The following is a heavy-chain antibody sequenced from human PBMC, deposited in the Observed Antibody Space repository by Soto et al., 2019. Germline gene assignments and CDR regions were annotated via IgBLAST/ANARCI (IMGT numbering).Heavy chain of an antibody. V-gene: IGHV1-69*13. Sequence: GASVKVSCKASGCTFSSYAISWVRQAPGQGLEWMGGIIPIFGTANYAQKFQGRVTITADESTSTAYMELSSLRSEDTAVYYCARDLYDSSGYDAEDGMDVWGQGTTVTVSS. CDR1: GCTFSSYA. CDR2: IIPIFGTA. CDR3: ARDLYDSSGYDAEDGMDV. J-gene: IGHJ6*02. D-gene: IGHD3-22*01.